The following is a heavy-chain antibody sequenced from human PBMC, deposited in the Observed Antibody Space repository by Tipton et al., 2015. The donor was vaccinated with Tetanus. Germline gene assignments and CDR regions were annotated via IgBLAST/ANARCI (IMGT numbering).Heavy chain of an antibody. J-gene: IGHJ3*02. CDR1: GGSISTYH. D-gene: IGHD6-19*01. Sequence: TLSLTCTVSGGSISTYHWNWIRQSPGKGLEWIGYVDYTGKDNYNPSLRSRVTLSVDTSKNQFSLKLSSVTAADTAVYYCARIGWLQQNKPAFDIWGQGTVVTVSS. CDR3: ARIGWLQQNKPAFDI. CDR2: VDYTGKD. V-gene: IGHV4-59*01.